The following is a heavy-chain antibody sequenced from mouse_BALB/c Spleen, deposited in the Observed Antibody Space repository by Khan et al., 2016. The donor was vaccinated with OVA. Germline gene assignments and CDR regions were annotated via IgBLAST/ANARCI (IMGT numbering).Heavy chain of an antibody. CDR3: ARSNYYGYAMDY. J-gene: IGHJ4*01. V-gene: IGHV3-2*02. CDR2: ISYSGST. CDR1: GYSITSNYA. D-gene: IGHD1-1*01. Sequence: EVQLQKSGPGLVKPSQSLSLTCTVTGYSITSNYAWNWIRQFPGNKLEWMGYISYSGSTSYNPSLKSRISITRDTSKNQFFLQLNSVTTEDTATYYCARSNYYGYAMDYWGQGTSVTVSS.